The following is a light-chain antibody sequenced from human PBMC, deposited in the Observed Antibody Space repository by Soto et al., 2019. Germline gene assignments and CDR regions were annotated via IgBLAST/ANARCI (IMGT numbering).Light chain of an antibody. CDR3: QQYGSSGT. Sequence: EIVMTQSPATLSVSPWERATLSCRASQSVSSNLAWYQQKPGQAPRLLIYGASTWGTGVPPRFTGSGSGTEFTLTISGLQSEDFAVYYCQQYGSSGTFGQGTKVDIK. V-gene: IGKV3D-15*01. CDR1: QSVSSN. J-gene: IGKJ1*01. CDR2: GAS.